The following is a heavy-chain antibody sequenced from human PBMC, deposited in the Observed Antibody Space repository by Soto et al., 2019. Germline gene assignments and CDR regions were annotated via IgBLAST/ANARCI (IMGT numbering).Heavy chain of an antibody. CDR2: INHSCST. J-gene: IGHJ5*02. V-gene: IGHV4-34*01. D-gene: IGHD4-17*01. Sequence: SETLSLTCAAYGGSFSGYHWRWIRQPPGKGQEWIGEINHSCSTNYNPSLKSRVTISVDTSKNQFSLNLSSVTAADTAVSYCGRHRGVTKNWFDPWGRGMLVTVSS. CDR3: GRHRGVTKNWFDP. CDR1: GGSFSGYH.